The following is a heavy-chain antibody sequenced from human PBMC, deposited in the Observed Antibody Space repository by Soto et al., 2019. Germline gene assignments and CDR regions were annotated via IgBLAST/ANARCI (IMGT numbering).Heavy chain of an antibody. CDR3: ARDISSSWYENYYYYGMDV. V-gene: IGHV3-21*01. CDR2: ISSSSSYI. CDR1: GFTFSSYS. J-gene: IGHJ6*02. Sequence: EVQLVVSGGGLVKPGGSLRLSCAASGFTFSSYSMNWVRQAPGKGLEWVSSISSSSSYIYYADSVKGRFTISRDNAKNSLYLQMNSLRAEDTAVYYCARDISSSWYENYYYYGMDVWGQGTTVTVSS. D-gene: IGHD6-13*01.